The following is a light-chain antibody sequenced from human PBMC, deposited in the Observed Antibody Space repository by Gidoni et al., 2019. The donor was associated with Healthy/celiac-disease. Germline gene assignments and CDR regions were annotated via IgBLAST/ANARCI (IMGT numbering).Light chain of an antibody. V-gene: IGKV1-33*01. J-gene: IGKJ4*01. CDR1: QDISNY. CDR3: QQYDNLPPHT. CDR2: DAS. Sequence: DIQMTQSPSSLSASVGDRVTITCLASQDISNYLNWYQQKPGKAPKLLIYDASNLETGVPSRFSGSGSGTDFTFTISSLQPEDIATYYCQQYDNLPPHTFGGGTKVEIK.